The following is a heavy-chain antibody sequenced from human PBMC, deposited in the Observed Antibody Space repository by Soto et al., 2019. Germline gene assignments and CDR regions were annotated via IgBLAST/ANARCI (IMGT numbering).Heavy chain of an antibody. D-gene: IGHD6-6*01. CDR2: FDPDDGET. CDR3: ATVHSSSGDY. CDR1: GYTLTELS. J-gene: IGHJ4*02. Sequence: ASVKVSCKVSGYTLTELSMHWVRPAPGKGVEWMGGFDPDDGETIYAQKFQGRVTMTEDTSTDTAYMELSSLRSEDTPVYYCATVHSSSGDYWGQGTLVTVSS. V-gene: IGHV1-24*01.